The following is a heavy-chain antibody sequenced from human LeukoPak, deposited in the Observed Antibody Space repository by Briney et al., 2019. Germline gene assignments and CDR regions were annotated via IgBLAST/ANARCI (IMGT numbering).Heavy chain of an antibody. CDR1: GFTVSSNY. D-gene: IGHD3-10*01. V-gene: IGHV3-66*01. Sequence: GGSLRLSCAASGFTVSSNYMSWVRQAPGKGLEWASVIYSGGSTYYADSVKGRFTISRDNSKNTLYLQMNSLRAEDTAVYYCARDRTTYYYGSMDVWGQGTTVTVSS. CDR2: IYSGGST. CDR3: ARDRTTYYYGSMDV. J-gene: IGHJ6*02.